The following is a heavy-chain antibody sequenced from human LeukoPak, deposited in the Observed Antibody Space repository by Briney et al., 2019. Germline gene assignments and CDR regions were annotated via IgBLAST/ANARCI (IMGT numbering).Heavy chain of an antibody. Sequence: GESLKISCKGSGYSFTTNYWIGWVRQMPGKGLEWTGIIYPGDSDTKYSPSFQGQVTISADKSISTAFLQWSSLKASDTAMYYCARRTGDLVFDYWGQGTLVTVSS. CDR3: ARRTGDLVFDY. CDR1: GYSFTTNYW. J-gene: IGHJ4*02. V-gene: IGHV5-51*01. D-gene: IGHD7-27*01. CDR2: IYPGDSDT.